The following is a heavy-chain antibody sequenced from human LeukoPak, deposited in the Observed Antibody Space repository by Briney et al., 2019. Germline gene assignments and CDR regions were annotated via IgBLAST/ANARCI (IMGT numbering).Heavy chain of an antibody. D-gene: IGHD5-18*01. CDR3: GRSYSYGFVQFYYMDV. CDR1: GYTFTSYG. Sequence: GASVKVSCKASGYTFTSYGISWVRQAPGQGLEWMGWISAYNGNTNYAQKLQGRVTMTTDTSTSTAYMELRSLRSDDTAVYYCGRSYSYGFVQFYYMDVWGKGTTVTVSS. CDR2: ISAYNGNT. J-gene: IGHJ6*03. V-gene: IGHV1-18*01.